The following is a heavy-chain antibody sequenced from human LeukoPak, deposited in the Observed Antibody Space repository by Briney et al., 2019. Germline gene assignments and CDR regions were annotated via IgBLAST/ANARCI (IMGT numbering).Heavy chain of an antibody. CDR1: GFTFDDYA. CDR3: ARVTREWLGPRVYYGMDV. J-gene: IGHJ6*02. CDR2: ISSSSSYI. Sequence: GRSLRLSCAASGFTFDDYAMHWVRQAPGKGLEWVSSISSSSSYIYYADSVKGRFTISRDNAKNSLYLQMNSLRAEDTAVYYCARVTREWLGPRVYYGMDVWGQGTTVTVSS. V-gene: IGHV3-21*01. D-gene: IGHD6-19*01.